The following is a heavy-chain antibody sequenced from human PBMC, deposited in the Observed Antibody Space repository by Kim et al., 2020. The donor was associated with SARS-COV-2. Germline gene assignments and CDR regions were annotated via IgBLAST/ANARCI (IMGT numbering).Heavy chain of an antibody. CDR3: ARGGGIRGYDY. J-gene: IGHJ4*02. V-gene: IGHV3-48*02. D-gene: IGHD3-10*01. Sequence: FADTLKSRFTISRANAKNALYLQMNSLGDEDTAVYFCARGGGIRGYDYWGQGTLVTVSS.